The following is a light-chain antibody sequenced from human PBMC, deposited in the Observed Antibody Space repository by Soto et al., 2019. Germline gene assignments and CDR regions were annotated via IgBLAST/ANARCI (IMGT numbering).Light chain of an antibody. CDR3: SAYTGSSTLYV. V-gene: IGLV2-14*01. CDR1: SRDIGAYNL. CDR2: EVR. J-gene: IGLJ1*01. Sequence: QSVLTQPASVSGSPGQSITISCSGTSRDIGAYNLVSWYQQPPGKAPKLLIYEVRNRPSGISYRFSGSKSGTTASLTISSLLPEDEADYYCSAYTGSSTLYVFGTGTKLTVL.